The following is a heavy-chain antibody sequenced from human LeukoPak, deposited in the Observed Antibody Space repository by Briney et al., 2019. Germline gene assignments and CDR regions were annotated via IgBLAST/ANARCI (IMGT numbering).Heavy chain of an antibody. V-gene: IGHV4-59*01. CDR1: GGSISSYY. Sequence: KPSETLSLTCTVSGGSISSYYWSWIRQPLGKGLEWIGYIYYSGSTNYNPSLKSRVTISVDRSKNQFSLKLSSVTAADTAVYYCARAYDYYGSGSYLNWFDPWGQGTLVTVSS. CDR2: IYYSGST. J-gene: IGHJ5*02. CDR3: ARAYDYYGSGSYLNWFDP. D-gene: IGHD3-10*01.